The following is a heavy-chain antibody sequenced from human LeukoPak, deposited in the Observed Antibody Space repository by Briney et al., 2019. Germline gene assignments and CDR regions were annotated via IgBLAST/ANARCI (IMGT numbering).Heavy chain of an antibody. V-gene: IGHV3-74*01. J-gene: IGHJ4*02. D-gene: IGHD4-17*01. CDR1: GFTFSNYW. CDR3: ALPLRDGDFYFDY. CDR2: INRDGRST. Sequence: GGSLRLSCAASGFTFSNYWMHWVRQAPGKGLVWVSRINRDGRSTNYADSVKGRFTNSRDNAKNTVFLQMNSLRAEDTAVYYCALPLRDGDFYFDYWGQGALVTVSS.